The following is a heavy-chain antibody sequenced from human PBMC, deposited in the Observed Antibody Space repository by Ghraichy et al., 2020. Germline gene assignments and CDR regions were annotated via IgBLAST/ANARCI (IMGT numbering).Heavy chain of an antibody. V-gene: IGHV1-18*01. J-gene: IGHJ6*02. CDR3: ARVGSNCSGGSCYSYYYGMGV. CDR2: ISAYNGNT. Sequence: ASVKVSCKASGYTFTSYGISWVRQAPGQGLEWMGWISAYNGNTNYAQKLQGRVTMTTDTSTSTAYMELRSLRSDDTAVYYCARVGSNCSGGSCYSYYYGMGVWGQGTTVTVSS. D-gene: IGHD2-15*01. CDR1: GYTFTSYG.